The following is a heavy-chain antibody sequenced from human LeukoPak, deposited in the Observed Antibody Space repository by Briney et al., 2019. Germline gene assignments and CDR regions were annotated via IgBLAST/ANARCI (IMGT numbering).Heavy chain of an antibody. CDR1: GGTFSTHS. CDR2: IIPIFHTP. Sequence: SVKVSCKASGGTFSTHSISWVRQAPGRGLEWMGGIIPIFHTPKNSQKFLGRVTFTADESSSTAYMELSNLRSEDTAVYYCARDVDIVEIVGPFDVWGQGTLVTVSS. D-gene: IGHD2-2*03. V-gene: IGHV1-69*01. J-gene: IGHJ3*01. CDR3: ARDVDIVEIVGPFDV.